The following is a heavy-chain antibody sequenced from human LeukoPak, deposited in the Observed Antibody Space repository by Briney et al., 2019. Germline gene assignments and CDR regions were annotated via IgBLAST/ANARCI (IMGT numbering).Heavy chain of an antibody. CDR2: IDPSDSYT. CDR1: GYRFTSYW. Sequence: GESLKISCKGSGYRFTSYWISWVRQMPGKGLEWVGRIDPSDSYTNYSPSFQGHVTISADKSISTAYLQWSSLKASDTAMYYCARVRRYGSGSSWFDPWGQGTLVTVSS. CDR3: ARVRRYGSGSSWFDP. D-gene: IGHD3-10*01. J-gene: IGHJ5*02. V-gene: IGHV5-10-1*01.